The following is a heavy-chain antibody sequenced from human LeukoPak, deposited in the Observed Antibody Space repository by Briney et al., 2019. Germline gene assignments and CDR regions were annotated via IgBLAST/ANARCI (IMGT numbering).Heavy chain of an antibody. CDR2: IYHSGST. Sequence: SETLSLTCAVSGGSISSGGYSWSWIRQPPGKGLEWIGYIYHSGSTYYNPSLKSRVTISVDRSKNQFSLKLSSVTAADTAVYYCASRIVGATRGAFDIWGQGTMVTVSS. CDR1: GGSISSGGYS. D-gene: IGHD1-26*01. J-gene: IGHJ3*02. CDR3: ASRIVGATRGAFDI. V-gene: IGHV4-30-2*01.